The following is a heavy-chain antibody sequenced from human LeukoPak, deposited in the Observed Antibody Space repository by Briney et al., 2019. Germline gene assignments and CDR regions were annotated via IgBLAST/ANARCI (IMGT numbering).Heavy chain of an antibody. CDR2: IYYSGST. J-gene: IGHJ4*02. V-gene: IGHV4-31*03. CDR3: ARDQEGSGTDY. D-gene: IGHD3-10*01. CDR1: GGSISSGDYY. Sequence: KPSETLSLTCTVSGGSISSGDYYWSWIRQHPGKGLEWIGCIYYSGSTYYNPSLKSRVTISLDTSKNQFSLKLSSVTAADTAVYYCARDQEGSGTDYWGQGTLVTVSS.